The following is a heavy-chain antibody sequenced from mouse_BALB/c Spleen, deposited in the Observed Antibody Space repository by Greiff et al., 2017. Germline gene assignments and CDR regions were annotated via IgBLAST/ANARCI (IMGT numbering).Heavy chain of an antibody. V-gene: IGHV1-63*02. CDR1: GYTFTNYW. CDR2: IYPGGGYT. J-gene: IGHJ4*01. CDR3: ARRGQAFYYYGSSYVYYAMDY. Sequence: QVQLKQSGAELVRPGTSVKISCKASGYTFTNYWLGWVKQRPGHGLEWIGDIYPGGGYTNYNEKFKGKATLTADTSSSTAYMQLSSLTSEDSAVYFCARRGQAFYYYGSSYVYYAMDYWGQGTSVTVSS. D-gene: IGHD1-1*01.